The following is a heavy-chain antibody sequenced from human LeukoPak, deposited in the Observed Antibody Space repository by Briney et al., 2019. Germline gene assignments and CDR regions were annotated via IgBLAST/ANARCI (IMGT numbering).Heavy chain of an antibody. D-gene: IGHD2-2*01. CDR1: GGSFSGHY. CDR3: AREGCSTTSCYPTDY. Sequence: SETLSLTCAVYGGSFSGHYWSWIRQPPGKGLEWSGEINHSGSPRDNPSLKSRVTISVDTSKNQFSLRLDSVTAADTAVYYCAREGCSTTSCYPTDYWGQGTLVIVSS. CDR2: INHSGSP. J-gene: IGHJ4*02. V-gene: IGHV4-34*01.